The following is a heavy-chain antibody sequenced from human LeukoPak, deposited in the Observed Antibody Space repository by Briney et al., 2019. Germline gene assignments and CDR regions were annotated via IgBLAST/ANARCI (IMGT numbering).Heavy chain of an antibody. J-gene: IGHJ6*03. CDR3: ARGRIIAARHYYYYYYMDV. CDR2: INHSGST. D-gene: IGHD6-6*01. Sequence: PSETLSLTCAVYGGSFSGYYWSWIRQPPGKGLEWIGEINHSGSTNYNPSLKSRVTISVDTSKNQFSLKLSSVTAADTAVYYCARGRIIAARHYYYYYYMDVWGKGTTVTVSS. V-gene: IGHV4-34*01. CDR1: GGSFSGYY.